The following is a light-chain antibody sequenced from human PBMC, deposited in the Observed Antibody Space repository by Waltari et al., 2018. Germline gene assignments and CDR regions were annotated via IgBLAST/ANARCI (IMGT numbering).Light chain of an antibody. CDR2: DVS. CDR3: SSYTSSSTLGV. J-gene: IGLJ1*01. CDR1: SSDVVGYTY. V-gene: IGLV2-14*03. Sequence: QSALTQPASVSGSPGQSITIPCTGTSSDVVGYTYVPWYQQHPGKAPKPMIYDVSNRPSGVSNLFSGSKSGNTASLTISGLQAEDEADYYCSSYTSSSTLGVFGTGTKVTVL.